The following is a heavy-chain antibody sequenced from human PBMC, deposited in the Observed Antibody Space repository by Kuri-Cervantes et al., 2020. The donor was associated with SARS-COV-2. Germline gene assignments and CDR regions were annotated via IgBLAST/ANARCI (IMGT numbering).Heavy chain of an antibody. CDR2: IYYTGST. D-gene: IGHD2-2*01. J-gene: IGHJ5*02. V-gene: IGHV4-30-4*08. Sequence: LRLSCTVSGGSITSADYYWSWIRQPPGKGLEWIGFIYYTGSTYYIPSLKSRLSISLDTSKNQFSLKLSSVTAADTAVYYCTRYESVPDHFVWFDPWGQGTLVTDSS. CDR1: GGSITSADYY. CDR3: TRYESVPDHFVWFDP.